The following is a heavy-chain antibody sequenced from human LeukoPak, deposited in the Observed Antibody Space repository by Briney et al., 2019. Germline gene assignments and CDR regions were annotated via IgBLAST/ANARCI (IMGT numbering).Heavy chain of an antibody. J-gene: IGHJ5*02. Sequence: SETLSLTCTVSCGSISSGDYYCSWIRQPPAKGLEWIAYTYYAGSIYYNPSLKTRITMTADTSKNQLSLKLSSVTAADTAVYYCARPYYYNSRIDPWGQGILVTVSS. V-gene: IGHV4-30-4*01. D-gene: IGHD3-22*01. CDR1: CGSISSGDYY. CDR3: ARPYYYNSRIDP. CDR2: TYYAGSI.